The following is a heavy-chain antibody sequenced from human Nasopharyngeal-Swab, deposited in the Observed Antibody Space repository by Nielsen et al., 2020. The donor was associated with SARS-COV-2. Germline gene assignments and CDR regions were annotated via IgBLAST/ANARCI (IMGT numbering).Heavy chain of an antibody. V-gene: IGHV3-48*04. CDR2: ISSSSSTI. Sequence: GESLKISCAASGFTFRSYSMNWVRQAPGKGLEWVSYISSSSSTIYYADSVKGRFTISRDNAKNSLYLQMNSLRAEDTAVYYCARDLRQTDTTFDSWGQGTLVTVSS. CDR1: GFTFRSYS. D-gene: IGHD1-14*01. CDR3: ARDLRQTDTTFDS. J-gene: IGHJ4*02.